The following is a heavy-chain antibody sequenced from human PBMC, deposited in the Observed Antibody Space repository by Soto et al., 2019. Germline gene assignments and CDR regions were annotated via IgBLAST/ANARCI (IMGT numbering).Heavy chain of an antibody. CDR2: IIPIFGTA. D-gene: IGHD5-12*01. CDR1: GGTFSSYA. CDR3: ARDSVSGYDSGWAFDI. Sequence: QVQLVQSGAEVKKPGSSVKVSCKASGGTFSSYALSWVRQAPGPGLEWMGGIIPIFGTANYAQKFQGRVTITADESTSTAYMELSSLRSEDTAVYYCARDSVSGYDSGWAFDIWGQGTMVTVSS. V-gene: IGHV1-69*01. J-gene: IGHJ3*02.